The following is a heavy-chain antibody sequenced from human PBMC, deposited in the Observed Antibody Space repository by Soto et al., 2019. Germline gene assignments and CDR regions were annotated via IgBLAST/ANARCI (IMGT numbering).Heavy chain of an antibody. D-gene: IGHD3-10*01. CDR1: GDTFNFHS. CDR2: VNPILSMS. CDR3: ATSYGSGYRAFDY. J-gene: IGHJ4*02. V-gene: IGHV1-69*04. Sequence: QVQLVQSGAEVKRPGSSVKVSCKASGDTFNFHSINWVRQAPGLGLEWMGRVNPILSMSNFAQRFQGRVTXTXDXTTSTAYRELSGLRSEDTAIYYCATSYGSGYRAFDYWGQGALVTVSS.